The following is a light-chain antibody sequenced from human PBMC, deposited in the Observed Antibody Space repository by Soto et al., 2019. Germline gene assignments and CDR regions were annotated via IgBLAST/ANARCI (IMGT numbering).Light chain of an antibody. CDR2: GAS. CDR3: QQYGSSPYP. CDR1: QSVSSSY. V-gene: IGKV3-20*01. J-gene: IGKJ5*01. Sequence: EIVLMQSPGTLSLSPGERATLSCRASQSVSSSYLAWYQQKPGQAPRLLIYGASSRATGIPDRFSGSGSGTDFTLTISRLEPEDFAVYYCQQYGSSPYPFGQGTRLEIK.